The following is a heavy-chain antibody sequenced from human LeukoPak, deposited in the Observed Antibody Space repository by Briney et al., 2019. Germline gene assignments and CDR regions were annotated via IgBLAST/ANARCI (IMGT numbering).Heavy chain of an antibody. J-gene: IGHJ4*02. CDR1: GDSFSSNSAA. D-gene: IGHD2-21*02. CDR3: TREVANCGAACYSAEFDY. CDR2: TYYRSKWFY. Sequence: QTLSLTCVISGDSFSSNSAAWNWIRQSPSRGLEWLGRTYYRSKWFYGYAVSVKSRIIIDPDTSENHFSLRLNSVTPEDTAVYYCTREVANCGAACYSAEFDYWGQGILVTVSS. V-gene: IGHV6-1*01.